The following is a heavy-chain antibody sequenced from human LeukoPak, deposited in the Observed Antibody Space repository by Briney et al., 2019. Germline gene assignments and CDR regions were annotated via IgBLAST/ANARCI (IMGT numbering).Heavy chain of an antibody. CDR1: GGSISSYY. D-gene: IGHD3-10*01. J-gene: IGHJ4*02. CDR3: ARGLVRGRFDY. V-gene: IGHV4-59*01. CDR2: IYYSGST. Sequence: SETLSLTCTVSGGSISSYYWSWIRQPPGKGLEWIGYIYYSGSTNYNPSLKTRVTISLDTSKNRFSLKLTSVTAADTAVYYCARGLVRGRFDYWGQGTLVTVSS.